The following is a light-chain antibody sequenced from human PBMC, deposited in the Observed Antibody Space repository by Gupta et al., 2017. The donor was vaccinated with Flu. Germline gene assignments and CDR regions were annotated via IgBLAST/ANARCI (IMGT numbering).Light chain of an antibody. V-gene: IGLV1-47*01. Sequence: QSVLTQPPSASGTPGQRVIISCSGTLSNIGSNYVFWYQQVPGAAPRLLLYRSFQRPSGVPDRFSGSKSDTSASLAIDGLRSEDEADYYCATWDDTLSAWVFGEGTKVTVL. J-gene: IGLJ3*02. CDR1: LSNIGSNY. CDR2: RSF. CDR3: ATWDDTLSAWV.